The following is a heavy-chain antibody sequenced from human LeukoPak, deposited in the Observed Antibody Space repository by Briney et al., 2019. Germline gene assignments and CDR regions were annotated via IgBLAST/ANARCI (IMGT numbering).Heavy chain of an antibody. CDR1: GFTVSSNY. V-gene: IGHV3-53*01. Sequence: GGSLRLSCAASGFTVSSNYMSWVRQAPGKGLEWVSVIYSGGSTYYADSVKGRFTISRDNAKNSLFLQMNSLRAEDTAVYYCARVKLWLPDYWGQGTLVTVSS. CDR2: IYSGGST. CDR3: ARVKLWLPDY. D-gene: IGHD3-10*01. J-gene: IGHJ4*02.